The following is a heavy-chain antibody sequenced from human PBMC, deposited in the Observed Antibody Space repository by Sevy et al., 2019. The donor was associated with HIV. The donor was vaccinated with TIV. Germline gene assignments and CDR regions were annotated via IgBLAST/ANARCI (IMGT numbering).Heavy chain of an antibody. J-gene: IGHJ6*02. CDR1: GFTFSSYA. V-gene: IGHV3-23*01. CDR3: AKDGALLWLGNYYGLDV. CDR2: ISGSGGST. Sequence: GGSLRLSCAASGFTFSSYAMSWVRQAPGKGLEWVSAISGSGGSTSYADSVKGRFTISRDNSKNTLYLQMNSLRAEDTAVDYCAKDGALLWLGNYYGLDVWGQGTTVTVSS. D-gene: IGHD3-10*01.